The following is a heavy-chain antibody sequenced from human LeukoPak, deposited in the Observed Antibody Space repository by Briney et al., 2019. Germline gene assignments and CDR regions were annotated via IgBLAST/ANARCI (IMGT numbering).Heavy chain of an antibody. CDR2: INPSGGST. CDR3: AREREKGYSSGWSYPNAFDI. Sequence: GASVKVSCKASGYTFTSYYMHWVRQAPGQGLEWMGIINPSGGSTSYAQKFQGRVTMTRDTSTSTVYMELSSLRSEDTAVYYCAREREKGYSSGWSYPNAFDIWGQGTMVTVSS. J-gene: IGHJ3*02. V-gene: IGHV1-46*01. CDR1: GYTFTSYY. D-gene: IGHD6-19*01.